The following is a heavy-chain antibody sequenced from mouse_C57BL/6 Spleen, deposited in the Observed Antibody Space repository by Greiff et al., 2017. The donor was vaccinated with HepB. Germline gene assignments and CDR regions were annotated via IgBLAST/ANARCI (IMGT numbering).Heavy chain of an antibody. CDR3: ARHERGYGNYGWFAY. V-gene: IGHV1-69*01. CDR1: GYTFTSYW. Sequence: QVQLQQPGAELVMPGASVKLSCKASGYTFTSYWMHWVKQRPGQGLEWIGEIDPSDSYTNYNQKFKGKSTLTVDKSSSTAYMQLSSLTSEDSAVYFCARHERGYGNYGWFAYWGQGTLVTVSA. J-gene: IGHJ3*01. CDR2: IDPSDSYT. D-gene: IGHD2-1*01.